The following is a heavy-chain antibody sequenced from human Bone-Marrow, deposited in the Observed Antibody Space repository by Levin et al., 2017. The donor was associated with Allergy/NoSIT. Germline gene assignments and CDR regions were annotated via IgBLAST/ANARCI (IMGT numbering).Heavy chain of an antibody. J-gene: IGHJ3*02. CDR3: ARTRDDFWSGYFHDAFDI. Sequence: SETLSLTCAVSGGSISSSSFYWGWIRQPPGKGLEWIGDTFHSENAYYNPSLKSRVTISVDTSKNQFSLRLNSVTAADTAVYYCARTRDDFWSGYFHDAFDIWGPGTMVTVSS. CDR2: TFHSENA. CDR1: GGSISSSSFY. D-gene: IGHD3-3*01. V-gene: IGHV4-39*07.